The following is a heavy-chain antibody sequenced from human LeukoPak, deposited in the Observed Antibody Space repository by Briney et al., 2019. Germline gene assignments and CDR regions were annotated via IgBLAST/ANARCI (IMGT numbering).Heavy chain of an antibody. CDR2: IYHSGST. CDR3: ARKLRDYYDSSGYYLDY. V-gene: IGHV4-38-2*02. Sequence: SETLSLTCTVSGYSISSGYYWGWIRQPPGKGLEWIGSIYHSGSTYYNPSLKSRVTISVDTSKNQFSLKLSSVTAADTVVYYCARKLRDYYDSSGYYLDYWGQGTLVTVSS. J-gene: IGHJ4*02. CDR1: GYSISSGYY. D-gene: IGHD3-22*01.